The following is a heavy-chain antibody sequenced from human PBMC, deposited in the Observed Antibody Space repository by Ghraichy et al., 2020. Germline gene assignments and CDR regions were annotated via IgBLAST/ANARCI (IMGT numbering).Heavy chain of an antibody. D-gene: IGHD6-19*01. CDR2: IYYSGST. V-gene: IGHV4-39*01. Sequence: SETLSLTCTVSGGSKRRRREEGGGSRQPPGKGLEWIWSIYYSGSTYYNPSLKSRVTISVDTSKNQFSLKLSSVTAADTAVYYCARQDSSGWYFFGYWGQGTLVTVSS. CDR3: ARQDSSGWYFFGY. J-gene: IGHJ4*02. CDR1: GGSKRRRREE.